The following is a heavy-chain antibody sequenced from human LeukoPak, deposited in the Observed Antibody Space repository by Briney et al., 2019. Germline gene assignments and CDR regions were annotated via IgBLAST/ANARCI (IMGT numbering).Heavy chain of an antibody. D-gene: IGHD3-9*01. CDR2: IYYSGST. Sequence: SETLSLTCTVSGGSISSSSYYWGWIRQPPGKGLEWIGSIYYSGSTYYNPSLKSRVTISVDTSTNQFSLKLSSVTAADTAVYYCAISLYDILTGYPIPYFDYWGQGTLVTVSS. J-gene: IGHJ4*02. V-gene: IGHV4-39*01. CDR3: AISLYDILTGYPIPYFDY. CDR1: GGSISSSSYY.